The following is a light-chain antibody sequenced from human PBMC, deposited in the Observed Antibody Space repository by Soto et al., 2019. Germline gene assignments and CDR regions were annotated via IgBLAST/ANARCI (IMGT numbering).Light chain of an antibody. CDR2: GAS. CDR1: QTVASN. V-gene: IGKV3-15*01. Sequence: EIVMTQSPASLSVSPGDGATLSCRASQTVASNLAWYQQKPGQGPRLLIHGASTRAAGVPARFSGSVSGTDFTLTISSLQSEDFAVYFCQQYHNWPPQYTFGQGTKLQI. CDR3: QQYHNWPPQYT. J-gene: IGKJ2*01.